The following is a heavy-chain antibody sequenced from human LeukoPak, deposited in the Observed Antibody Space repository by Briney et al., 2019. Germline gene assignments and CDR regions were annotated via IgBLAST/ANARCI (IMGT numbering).Heavy chain of an antibody. V-gene: IGHV1-8*03. CDR1: GYTFTSYD. CDR3: ARSKRPYYDFWSGYFFWRGSWFDP. J-gene: IGHJ5*02. D-gene: IGHD3-3*01. Sequence: ASVKVSCKASGYTFTSYDINWVRQATGQGLEWMGWMNPNSGNTGYAQKFQGRVTITRNTSISTAYMELSSLRSEDTAVYYCARSKRPYYDFWSGYFFWRGSWFDPWGQGTLVTVSS. CDR2: MNPNSGNT.